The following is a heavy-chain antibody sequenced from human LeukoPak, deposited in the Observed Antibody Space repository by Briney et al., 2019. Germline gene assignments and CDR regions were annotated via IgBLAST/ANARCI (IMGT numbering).Heavy chain of an antibody. CDR2: ISAYNGNT. Sequence: ASVKVSCKASGYTFTSYGISWVRQAPGQGLEWMGLISAYNGNTNYAQKLQGRVTMTTDTSTSTGYMELRSLRSDDTGVYYCARDPGYSSGFPGGYWGQGTLVTVSS. J-gene: IGHJ4*02. CDR3: ARDPGYSSGFPGGY. D-gene: IGHD6-19*01. V-gene: IGHV1-18*01. CDR1: GYTFTSYG.